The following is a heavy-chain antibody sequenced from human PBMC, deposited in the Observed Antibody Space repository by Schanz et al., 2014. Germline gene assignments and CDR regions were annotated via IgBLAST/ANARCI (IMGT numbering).Heavy chain of an antibody. CDR3: ARDQYYFGSGNPFDI. V-gene: IGHV3-33*08. CDR2: IWFDGTNK. J-gene: IGHJ3*02. Sequence: ARLEESGGGLIQPGGSLRLSCAASGFMFSDYCFNWVRQAPGKGLEWLAVIWFDGTNKYNADSVKGRFTISRDTSKNTLYLLLNSLRAEDTAVYYCARDQYYFGSGNPFDIWGQGTMVTVSS. D-gene: IGHD3-10*01. CDR1: GFMFSDYC.